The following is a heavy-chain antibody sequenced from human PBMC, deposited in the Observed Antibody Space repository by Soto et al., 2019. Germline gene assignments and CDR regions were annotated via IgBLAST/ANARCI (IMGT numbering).Heavy chain of an antibody. CDR1: GGTFSSYT. CDR3: ARVVYCSSTSCLSGQYNWFDP. V-gene: IGHV1-69*02. J-gene: IGHJ5*02. CDR2: IIPILGIA. D-gene: IGHD2-2*01. Sequence: ASVKVSCKASGGTFSSYTISWVQQAPGQGLEWMGRIIPILGIANYAQKFQGRVTITADKSTSTAYMELSSLRSEDTAVYYCARVVYCSSTSCLSGQYNWFDPWGQGTLVTVSS.